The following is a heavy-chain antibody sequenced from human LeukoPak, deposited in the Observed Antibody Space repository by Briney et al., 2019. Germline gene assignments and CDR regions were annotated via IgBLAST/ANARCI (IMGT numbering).Heavy chain of an antibody. J-gene: IGHJ4*02. D-gene: IGHD1-26*01. Sequence: ASVKVSCKASGGTFSSYAISWVRQAPGQGLEWMGGIIPIFGTANYAQKFQGRVTITTDESTSTAYMELSSLRSEDTAVYYCARHKYGVVGATPRYFDYWGQGTLVTVSS. CDR1: GGTFSSYA. CDR2: IIPIFGTA. V-gene: IGHV1-69*05. CDR3: ARHKYGVVGATPRYFDY.